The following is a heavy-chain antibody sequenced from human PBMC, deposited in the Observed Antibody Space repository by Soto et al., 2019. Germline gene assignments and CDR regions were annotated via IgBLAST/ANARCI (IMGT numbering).Heavy chain of an antibody. D-gene: IGHD2-8*01. J-gene: IGHJ6*03. V-gene: IGHV3-23*01. CDR2: ITTSGGNT. CDR1: GFTFSTYA. CDR3: AGIYCTNGVCYTNYYYYIDV. Sequence: PGGSLRLSCAASGFTFSTYAMSWVRQAPGKGLEWVSTITTSGGNTYYADYVQGRFTISRDNSKNTLYLQMNSLRAEDTAVYYCAGIYCTNGVCYTNYYYYIDVWGKGTTVTVSS.